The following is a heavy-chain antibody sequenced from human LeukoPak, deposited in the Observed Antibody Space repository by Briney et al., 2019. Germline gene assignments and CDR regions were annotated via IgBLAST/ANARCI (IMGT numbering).Heavy chain of an antibody. V-gene: IGHV4-39*07. Sequence: PSETLSLTCTVSGVSISSSSYYWGWIRQPPGKGLEWIGSIYYSGSTYYSPSLKSRVTMSVDTSKNQFSLKLRSVTAADTAVYYCARVANWFDPWGQGALVTVSS. CDR3: ARVANWFDP. J-gene: IGHJ5*02. CDR2: IYYSGST. CDR1: GVSISSSSYY.